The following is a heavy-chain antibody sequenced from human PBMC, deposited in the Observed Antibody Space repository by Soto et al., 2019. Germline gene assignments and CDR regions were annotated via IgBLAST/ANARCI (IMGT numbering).Heavy chain of an antibody. V-gene: IGHV4-34*01. CDR2: INHSGST. D-gene: IGHD3-10*01. CDR3: ARQKAGYYGSGSYYRLPYYYMDV. Sequence: SETMSLTCAVYGGSFRGYYWSWIRQPPGKGLEWIGEINHSGSTNYNPSLKSRVTISVDTSKNQFSLKLSSVTAADTAVYYCARQKAGYYGSGSYYRLPYYYMDVWGKGTTVTVSS. CDR1: GGSFRGYY. J-gene: IGHJ6*03.